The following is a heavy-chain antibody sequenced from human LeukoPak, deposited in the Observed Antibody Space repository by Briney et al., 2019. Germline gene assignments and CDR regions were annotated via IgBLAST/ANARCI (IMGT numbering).Heavy chain of an antibody. J-gene: IGHJ4*02. CDR3: ASGWGSDY. CDR2: IYHSGST. CDR1: GYSISSGYY. Sequence: PSETLSLTCAVSGYSISSGYYWGWIRQPPGKGLEGIGSIYHSGSTYYNPSLKSRVTISVDTSKNQFSLKLSSVTAADTAVYYCASGWGSDYWGQGTLVTVSS. D-gene: IGHD6-19*01. V-gene: IGHV4-38-2*01.